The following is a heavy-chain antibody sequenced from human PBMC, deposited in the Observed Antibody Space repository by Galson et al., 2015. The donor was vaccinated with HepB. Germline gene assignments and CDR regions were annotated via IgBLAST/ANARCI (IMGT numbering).Heavy chain of an antibody. CDR2: IRFDGRNE. CDR1: GFTFSNHA. D-gene: IGHD4-11*01. V-gene: IGHV3-33*06. Sequence: SLRLSCAASGFTFSNHAMHWVRQAPGKGLEWVAVIRFDGRNEFYADSVKGRFTISRDNSQNTLFLQMNSLRGEDTAVYYCAKEVRYGSNWFEGFYYDGMDVWGQGTTVTVSS. J-gene: IGHJ6*02. CDR3: AKEVRYGSNWFEGFYYDGMDV.